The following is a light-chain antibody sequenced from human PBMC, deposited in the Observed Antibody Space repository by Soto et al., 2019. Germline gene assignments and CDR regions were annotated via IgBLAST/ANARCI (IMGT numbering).Light chain of an antibody. J-gene: IGLJ1*01. Sequence: QSALAQPPSASGTPGQRVTISCSGSSSNIGSNSVYWYRQLPGTAPKLLIFKNSQRPSGVPDRFSGSKSGTSASLAVSGLRSGDEADYYCAAWDDRLRGFLFGPGTKVTVL. CDR1: SSNIGSNS. CDR2: KNS. CDR3: AAWDDRLRGFL. V-gene: IGLV1-47*01.